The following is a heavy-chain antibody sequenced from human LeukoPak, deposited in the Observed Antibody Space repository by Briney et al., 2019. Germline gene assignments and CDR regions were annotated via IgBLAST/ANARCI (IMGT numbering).Heavy chain of an antibody. Sequence: SETLSLTCAVYGGSFSGYYWSWIREPPGKGLEWIGEINHSGSTNYNPSLKSRVTISVDTSKNRFSLKLSSVTAADTAVYYCARGVRFDYWGQGTLVTVSS. V-gene: IGHV4-34*01. CDR1: GGSFSGYY. CDR2: INHSGST. J-gene: IGHJ4*02. CDR3: ARGVRFDY.